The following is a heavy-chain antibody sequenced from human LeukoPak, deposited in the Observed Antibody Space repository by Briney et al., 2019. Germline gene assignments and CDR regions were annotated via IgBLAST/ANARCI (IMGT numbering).Heavy chain of an antibody. Sequence: GGSLRLSCAASGFTFSSSAMSWVRQAPGKGLEWVAVIWYDGSNEYYADSVKGRFTISRDNSKNTLYLQMNSLRAEDTAVYYCARDHNYDFWSGSVFSYYYYYGMDVWGQGTTVTVSS. CDR3: ARDHNYDFWSGSVFSYYYYYGMDV. D-gene: IGHD3-3*01. CDR2: IWYDGSNE. J-gene: IGHJ6*02. V-gene: IGHV3-33*08. CDR1: GFTFSSSA.